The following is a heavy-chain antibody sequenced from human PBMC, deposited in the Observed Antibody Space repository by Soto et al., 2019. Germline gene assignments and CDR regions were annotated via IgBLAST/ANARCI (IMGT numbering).Heavy chain of an antibody. J-gene: IGHJ5*02. D-gene: IGHD5-12*01. CDR3: ARGSRDSGWNWFDP. CDR2: ISSSSSYI. CDR1: GFTVSSYS. Sequence: PGGSLRLSCAASGFTVSSYSMNWVRQAPGKGLEWVSSISSSSSYIYYADSVKGRFTISRDNAKNSLYLQMNSLRAEDTAVYYCARGSRDSGWNWFDPWGQGTLVTVSS. V-gene: IGHV3-21*01.